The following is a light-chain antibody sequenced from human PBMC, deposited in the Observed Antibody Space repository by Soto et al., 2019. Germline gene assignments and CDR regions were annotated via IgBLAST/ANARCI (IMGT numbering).Light chain of an antibody. CDR1: QSVSSY. J-gene: IGKJ1*01. CDR3: QQRSNWRRT. V-gene: IGKV3-11*01. Sequence: EIVLTQSPATLSLYPGERATLSCRASQSVSSYLAWYQQKPGQAPRLLIYDASNRATGIPARFSGSGSGTDLTLTISSLEPEDFAVYYCQQRSNWRRTFGQGTKVDIK. CDR2: DAS.